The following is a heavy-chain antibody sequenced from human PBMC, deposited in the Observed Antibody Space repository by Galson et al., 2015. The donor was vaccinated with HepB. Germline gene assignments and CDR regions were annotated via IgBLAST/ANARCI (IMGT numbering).Heavy chain of an antibody. CDR3: AKDLFGVSAGTAAES. Sequence: SLRLSCAASGFTFSSYAVSWVRQAPGKGLEWVSVISGTGASTHYADSVKGRFTISRDNSKNTLHLQMSSLRAEDTAVYYCAKDLFGVSAGTAAESWGQGTQVTVSS. J-gene: IGHJ5*02. V-gene: IGHV3-23*01. CDR2: ISGTGAST. CDR1: GFTFSSYA. D-gene: IGHD6-13*01.